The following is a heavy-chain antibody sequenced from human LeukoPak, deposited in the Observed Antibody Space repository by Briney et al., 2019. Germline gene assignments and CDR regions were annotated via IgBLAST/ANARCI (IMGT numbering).Heavy chain of an antibody. J-gene: IGHJ4*02. V-gene: IGHV1-2*02. CDR3: AREVGYNYDF. CDR1: GNTFTADF. D-gene: IGHD1-26*01. Sequence: ASVKVSCTASGNTFTADFLHWVRQAPGQGLEWMGWINPKSGGTYYAQRFQGRVTMTRDTSITTVYMEVTSLTSDDPAVYYWAREVGYNYDFWGQGTLVTVSS. CDR2: INPKSGGT.